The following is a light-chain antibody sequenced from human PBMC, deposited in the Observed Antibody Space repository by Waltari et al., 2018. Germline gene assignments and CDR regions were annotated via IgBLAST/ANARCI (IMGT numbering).Light chain of an antibody. V-gene: IGLV1-47*01. CDR2: RNN. CDR3: AAWDDSLSARV. Sequence: QSVLTQPPSASGTPGQRVTISCSGSSSNIGSNYVYWYQQLPGTAPNLLIYRNNQRPSGVPDRSSGSKSGTSASLAISGLRSEDEADYYCAAWDDSLSARVFGGGTKLTVL. CDR1: SSNIGSNY. J-gene: IGLJ3*02.